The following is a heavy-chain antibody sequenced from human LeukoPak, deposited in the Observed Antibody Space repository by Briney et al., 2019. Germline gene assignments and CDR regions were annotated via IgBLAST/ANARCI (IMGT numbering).Heavy chain of an antibody. D-gene: IGHD2-15*01. V-gene: IGHV1-46*01. Sequence: ASVKVSCKASGYTFTSYGISWVRQAPGQGLEWMGIINPSGGSTSYAQKFQGRVTVTRDTSTSTVYMELSSLRSEDTAVYYCARGDCSRGSCYLLDHWGQGTLVTVSS. CDR2: INPSGGST. J-gene: IGHJ4*02. CDR1: GYTFTSYG. CDR3: ARGDCSRGSCYLLDH.